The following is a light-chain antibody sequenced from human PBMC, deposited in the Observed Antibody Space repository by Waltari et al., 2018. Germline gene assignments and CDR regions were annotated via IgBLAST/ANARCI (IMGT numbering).Light chain of an antibody. V-gene: IGKV1-8*01. J-gene: IGKJ2*01. Sequence: AIRITQSPSSLSASTGDRVTITCRASQGISSYLAWYQQKPGKAPKLLIYAASTLQSGVPSRFSGSGSGTDFTLTISCLQSEDFATYYCQQYYSRYTFGQGTKLEIK. CDR2: AAS. CDR3: QQYYSRYT. CDR1: QGISSY.